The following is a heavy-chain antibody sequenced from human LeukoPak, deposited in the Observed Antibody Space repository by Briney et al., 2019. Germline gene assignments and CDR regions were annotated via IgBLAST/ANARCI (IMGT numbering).Heavy chain of an antibody. CDR1: GGSISRYY. CDR2: IDNSGNT. Sequence: SETLSLTCTVSGGSISRYYWSWIRRPPGKGLEWIGYIDNSGNTNYNPSLKSQVTISVDKSKNQFSLKLSFVTAADTAMYYCARSDYHNSGSHTVFDAFDIWGQGTRVTVSS. CDR3: ARSDYHNSGSHTVFDAFDI. J-gene: IGHJ3*02. V-gene: IGHV4-59*01. D-gene: IGHD3-10*01.